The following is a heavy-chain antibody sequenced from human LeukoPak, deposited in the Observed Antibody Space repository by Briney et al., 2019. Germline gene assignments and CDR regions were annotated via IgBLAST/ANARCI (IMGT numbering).Heavy chain of an antibody. CDR3: ARDHTNTSSYYVYFAY. D-gene: IGHD1-26*01. Sequence: GASVKVSCKASGYTFRNYGISWVRQAPGQGLEWMGWISAYNGDTNYAQKFQGRVTMTTDTSTSTAYMELRSLVSDDTAVYYCARDHTNTSSYYVYFAYWGEGTLVTVSS. J-gene: IGHJ4*02. V-gene: IGHV1-18*01. CDR1: GYTFRNYG. CDR2: ISAYNGDT.